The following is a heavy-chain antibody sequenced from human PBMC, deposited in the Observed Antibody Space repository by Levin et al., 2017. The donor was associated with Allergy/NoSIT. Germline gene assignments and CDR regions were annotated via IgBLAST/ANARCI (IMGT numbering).Heavy chain of an antibody. Sequence: PGGSLRLSCTASGFSLSDYAMNWVRQPPGKGLEWVSTISGSGGSTYYADSVKGRFTISRDNSKNTLFLQMNSLRAEDTAVYLCAKGDGYNPPALAYWGQGTLVTVSS. CDR2: ISGSGGST. D-gene: IGHD5-24*01. CDR3: AKGDGYNPPALAY. J-gene: IGHJ4*02. V-gene: IGHV3-23*01. CDR1: GFSLSDYA.